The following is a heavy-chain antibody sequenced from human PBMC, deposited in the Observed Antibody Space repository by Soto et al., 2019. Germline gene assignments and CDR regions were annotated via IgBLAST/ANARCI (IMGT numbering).Heavy chain of an antibody. Sequence: QGQLVQSGAEVKKPGASVKVSCKASGYTFRTFGITWVRQAPGQGLEWMGWISAHKGNTKYAQKIQGRFTMTTDTDASTAYMELTSLRPDDTAVYYCAAGAGWWGQGTLVTVST. CDR2: ISAHKGNT. D-gene: IGHD7-27*01. J-gene: IGHJ4*02. CDR1: GYTFRTFG. V-gene: IGHV1-18*01. CDR3: AAGAGW.